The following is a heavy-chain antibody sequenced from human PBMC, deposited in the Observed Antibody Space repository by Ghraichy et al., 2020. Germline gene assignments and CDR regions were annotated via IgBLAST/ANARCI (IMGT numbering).Heavy chain of an antibody. CDR2: ITGSGGST. D-gene: IGHD1-14*01. V-gene: IGHV3-23*01. Sequence: GGSLRLSCAASGFTFNSYAMSWVRQAPGKGLEWVSDITGSGGSTYYADFVMGRFIISRDNSENTLSLQMNSLRAEDTAIYYCAKGTLGIGRDYFDYWGQGTLVTVSS. CDR3: AKGTLGIGRDYFDY. CDR1: GFTFNSYA. J-gene: IGHJ4*02.